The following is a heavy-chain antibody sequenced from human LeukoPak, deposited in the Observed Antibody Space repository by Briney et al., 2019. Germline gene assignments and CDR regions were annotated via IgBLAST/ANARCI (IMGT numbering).Heavy chain of an antibody. J-gene: IGHJ5*02. D-gene: IGHD3-3*01. CDR1: GFTFVDYG. CDR2: ISDDGSNK. Sequence: PGGSLRLSCAASGFTFVDYGMHSARQDPGKGREWGEFISDDGSNKYYADSVKGRFTISRYKSKYTLYLQMNSLRAEDTAVYYCARGFSYYDFWSRNWFDPWGQGTLVTVSS. V-gene: IGHV3-30*03. CDR3: ARGFSYYDFWSRNWFDP.